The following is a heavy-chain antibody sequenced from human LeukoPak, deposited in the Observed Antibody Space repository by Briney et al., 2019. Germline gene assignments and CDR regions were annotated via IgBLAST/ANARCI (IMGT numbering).Heavy chain of an antibody. CDR3: LTIVETTIDAFDI. Sequence: GGSLRLSCAAPGFTFRKYWLHWVRQAPGKGLVWVSRINPDDESTSYADSVKGRFTISRDNAKSTLYLQMNSLRAEDTAVYYCLTIVETTIDAFDIWGQGTMVTVPS. V-gene: IGHV3-74*01. CDR2: INPDDEST. CDR1: GFTFRKYW. D-gene: IGHD1-26*01. J-gene: IGHJ3*02.